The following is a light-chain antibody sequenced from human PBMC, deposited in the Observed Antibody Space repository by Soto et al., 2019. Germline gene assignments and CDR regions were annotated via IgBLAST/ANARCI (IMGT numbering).Light chain of an antibody. V-gene: IGLV1-44*01. CDR2: SLN. J-gene: IGLJ1*01. CDR3: STWDDSLDAYV. CDR1: NSNIGSNS. Sequence: QSVLTQPPSASGTPGQRVTISCSGGNSNIGSNSVIWYQKLPGTAPKLLIYSLNQRPSGVPDRFSGSKSGTSASLAISGLQSEDEADYYCSTWDDSLDAYVFGTGTKLTVL.